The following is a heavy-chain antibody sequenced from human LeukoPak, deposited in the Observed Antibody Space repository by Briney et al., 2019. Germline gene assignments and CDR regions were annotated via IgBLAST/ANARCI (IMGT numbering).Heavy chain of an antibody. CDR3: ARGDGY. J-gene: IGHJ4*02. CDR1: GFTFSSYS. CDR2: ISPGNSTK. V-gene: IGHV3-48*01. Sequence: PGGSLRLSCAASGFTFSSYSMNWVRQAPGKGLEWVSRISPGNSTKYYADSVKGRFTISRDNAKNSLYLQMNSLRAEDTAVYYCARGDGYWGQGTLVTVSS.